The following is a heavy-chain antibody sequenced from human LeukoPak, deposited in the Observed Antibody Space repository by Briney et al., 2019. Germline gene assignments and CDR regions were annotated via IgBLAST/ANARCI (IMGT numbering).Heavy chain of an antibody. J-gene: IGHJ6*02. CDR1: GGSFSGYY. D-gene: IGHD4-23*01. CDR2: INHSGST. V-gene: IGHV4-34*01. CDR3: ARGTGRWAYYYYGMDV. Sequence: PSETLSLTCAVYGGSFSGYYRSWIHQPPGKGLEWIGEINHSGSTNYNPSLKSRVTISVDTSKNQFFLKLSSVTAADTAVYYCARGTGRWAYYYYGMDVWGQGTTVTVSS.